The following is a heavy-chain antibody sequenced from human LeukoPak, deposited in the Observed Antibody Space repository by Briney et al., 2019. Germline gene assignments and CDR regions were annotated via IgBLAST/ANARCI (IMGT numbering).Heavy chain of an antibody. D-gene: IGHD6-19*01. V-gene: IGHV1-69*13. J-gene: IGHJ5*02. CDR3: ARGQWLAFWFDP. CDR1: GGTFSSYA. Sequence: ASVKVSCKASGGTFSSYAISWVRQAPGQGLEWMGGIIPIFGTANYAQKFQGRVTITADESTSTAYMELSSLRSEDTAVYYCARGQWLAFWFDPWGQGTLVTVSS. CDR2: IIPIFGTA.